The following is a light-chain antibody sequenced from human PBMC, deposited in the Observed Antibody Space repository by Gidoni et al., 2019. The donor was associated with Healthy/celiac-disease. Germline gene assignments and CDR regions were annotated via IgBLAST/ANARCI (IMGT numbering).Light chain of an antibody. J-gene: IGKJ2*01. V-gene: IGKV1-39*01. CDR3: QQSYSTPRT. CDR2: AAS. CDR1: QSISSY. Sequence: DIQLTHSPSSLSASVGDRVTITRRASQSISSYLNWYQQKPGKAPKLLIYAASRLQSGVPSRVSGSGSGTEFTLTISSLQPEDFATYYCQQSYSTPRTFGQGTKLEIK.